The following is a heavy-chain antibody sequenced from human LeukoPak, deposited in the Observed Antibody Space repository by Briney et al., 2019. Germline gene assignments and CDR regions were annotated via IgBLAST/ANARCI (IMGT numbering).Heavy chain of an antibody. J-gene: IGHJ4*02. D-gene: IGHD3-22*01. V-gene: IGHV3-7*02. CDR1: GLTFSSYW. CDR2: IKQDGSEK. CDR3: AATYYYDGSGDY. Sequence: GGSLRLSCAASGLTFSSYWMTWVRQAPGKGLEWVANIKQDGSEKYYVDSVTGRFTISRDNAKNSLYLQMNSLRAEDTAVYYCAATYYYDGSGDYWGQGTLVTVSS.